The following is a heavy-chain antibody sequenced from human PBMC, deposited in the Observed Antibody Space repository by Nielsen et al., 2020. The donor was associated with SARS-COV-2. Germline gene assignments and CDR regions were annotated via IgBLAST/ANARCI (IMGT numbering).Heavy chain of an antibody. CDR3: ARSATAFAI. CDR2: IHYSGST. CDR1: GGSVSIDSYY. D-gene: IGHD1-26*01. J-gene: IGHJ3*02. V-gene: IGHV4-61*01. Sequence: SETLSLTCTVSGGSVSIDSYYWSWIRQPPGKGLEWIGYIHYSGSTSYSPSLKSRVTISVDTSKNQFSLKLSSVTAADTAVYYCARSATAFAIWGQGTMVTVSS.